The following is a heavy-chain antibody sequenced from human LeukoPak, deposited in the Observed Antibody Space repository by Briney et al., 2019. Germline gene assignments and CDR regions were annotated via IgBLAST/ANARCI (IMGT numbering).Heavy chain of an antibody. CDR2: IYTSGST. CDR1: AGSISSYY. J-gene: IGHJ4*02. V-gene: IGHV4-4*07. Sequence: SKTLSLTCTVSAGSISSYYWSWIGQPAGKGLEWIGRIYTSGSTNYNPSLKSRVTMSVDTSKNQFSLKLSSVTAADTAVYYCAREQYSSGWYYFDYWGQGTLVTVSS. D-gene: IGHD6-19*01. CDR3: AREQYSSGWYYFDY.